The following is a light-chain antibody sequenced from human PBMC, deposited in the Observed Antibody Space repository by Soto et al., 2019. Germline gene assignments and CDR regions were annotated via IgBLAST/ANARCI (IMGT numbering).Light chain of an antibody. Sequence: QPVLTQPPSASGTPGQRVTISCSGSTSNIGSNSVNWYQQFPGTAPKLLIYSSDKRPSGVPDRFSGSKSGTSASLAISGLQSEDEADYYCAAWDDSLDALVFGGGTKLTVL. CDR2: SSD. CDR1: TSNIGSNS. J-gene: IGLJ2*01. CDR3: AAWDDSLDALV. V-gene: IGLV1-44*01.